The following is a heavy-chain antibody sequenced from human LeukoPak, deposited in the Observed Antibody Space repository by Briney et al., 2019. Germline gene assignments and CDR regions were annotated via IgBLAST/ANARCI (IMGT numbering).Heavy chain of an antibody. CDR2: IYYSGST. Sequence: SETLSLTCTVSGGSISSYYWSWIRQPPGKGLEWIGYIYYSGSTNYNPSLKSRVTISVDTSKNQFSLKLSSVTAADTAVYYCASRGQAWSGYTVLGTDAFDIWGQGTMVTVSS. CDR1: GGSISSYY. D-gene: IGHD3-3*01. V-gene: IGHV4-59*01. J-gene: IGHJ3*02. CDR3: ASRGQAWSGYTVLGTDAFDI.